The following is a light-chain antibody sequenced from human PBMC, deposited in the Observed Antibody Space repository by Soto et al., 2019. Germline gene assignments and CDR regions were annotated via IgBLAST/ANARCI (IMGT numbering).Light chain of an antibody. J-gene: IGLJ1*01. CDR2: EVS. Sequence: QSALTQPASVSGSPGQPITISCTGTSSDVGGYDYVSWYQQHPGKAPRLIIFEVSVRHSGVSSRFSGSKSGNTASLTISGLQAEDEADYYCSSYTSSSTYVLGTGTKLTVL. CDR3: SSYTSSSTYV. CDR1: SSDVGGYDY. V-gene: IGLV2-14*01.